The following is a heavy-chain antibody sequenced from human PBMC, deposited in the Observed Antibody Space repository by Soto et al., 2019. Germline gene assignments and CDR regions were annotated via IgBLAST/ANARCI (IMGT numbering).Heavy chain of an antibody. D-gene: IGHD2-21*02. V-gene: IGHV4-31*03. CDR1: GGSISSGGYY. J-gene: IGHJ6*02. Sequence: QVQLQESGPGLVKPSQTLSLTCTVSGGSISSGGYYWSWIRQHPGKGLEWIGYIYYSGSTYYNPSHKSRVTTSVDTSNNQIPLKLSSVTAADTAVYYCARVCGVDCHDGIDVWGQGTTVTVSS. CDR3: ARVCGVDCHDGIDV. CDR2: IYYSGST.